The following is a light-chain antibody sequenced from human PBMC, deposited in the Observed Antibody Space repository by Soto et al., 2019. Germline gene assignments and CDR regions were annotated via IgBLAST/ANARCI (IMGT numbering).Light chain of an antibody. V-gene: IGLV2-11*01. CDR1: SSDVGGYNY. CDR3: CSYAGSYTFG. CDR2: DVS. Sequence: QSALTQPRSASGSPVQSVTIFCTGTSSDVGGYNYVSWYQQHPGKAPKLMIYDVSKRPTGVPDRLSGSKSGNTASLTISGLRAEDEADYYCCSYAGSYTFGFGGGTKLTVL. J-gene: IGLJ3*02.